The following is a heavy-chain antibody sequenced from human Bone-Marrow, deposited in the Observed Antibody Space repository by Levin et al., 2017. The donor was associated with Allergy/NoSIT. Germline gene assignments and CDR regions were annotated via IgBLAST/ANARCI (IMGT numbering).Heavy chain of an antibody. CDR1: GDSMSTYY. D-gene: IGHD3-10*01. CDR2: IYTSGTT. CDR3: ARGAGHHYGISYYYGMDV. V-gene: IGHV4-4*07. J-gene: IGHJ6*02. Sequence: PSETLSLTCSVSGDSMSTYYWNWIRQPAGQGIEWLGRIYTSGTTNYNPSLSGRLSMSLDTSKNSLSLTLRSVTAADTAVYYCARGAGHHYGISYYYGMDVWGQGTTVTVSS.